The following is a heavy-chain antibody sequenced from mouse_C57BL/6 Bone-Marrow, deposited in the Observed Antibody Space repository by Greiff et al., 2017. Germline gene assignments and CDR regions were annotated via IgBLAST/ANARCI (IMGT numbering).Heavy chain of an antibody. CDR3: VRDYDGAMDY. D-gene: IGHD2-4*01. CDR2: IRSKSNNYAT. V-gene: IGHV10-1*01. J-gene: IGHJ4*01. Sequence: EVKLVESGGGLVQPKGSLKLSCAASGFSFNTYAMNWVRQAPGKGLEWVARIRSKSNNYATYYADSVKDRFTISSDDSESMLYLQMNNLKTEDTAMYYCVRDYDGAMDYWGQGTSGTVSS. CDR1: GFSFNTYA.